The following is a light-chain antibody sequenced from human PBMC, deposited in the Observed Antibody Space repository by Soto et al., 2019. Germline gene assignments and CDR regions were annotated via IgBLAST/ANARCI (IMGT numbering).Light chain of an antibody. Sequence: QLVLTQPASVSGSRGQSITISCTGTSSDVGAYNFVSWYQQHPGKLPKLMIFDVSRRPSGVSDRFSGSKSGNTASLTISGLQAEDEGDYYCSSYTSSSTHVFGSGTKLTVL. V-gene: IGLV2-14*03. J-gene: IGLJ1*01. CDR3: SSYTSSSTHV. CDR1: SSDVGAYNF. CDR2: DVS.